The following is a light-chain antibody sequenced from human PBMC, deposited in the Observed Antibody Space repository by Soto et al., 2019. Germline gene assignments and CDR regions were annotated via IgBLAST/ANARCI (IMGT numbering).Light chain of an antibody. CDR1: QSVRSSY. CDR2: GAS. CDR3: QQYGSSPWT. Sequence: GLTQCPGTLSLSPGERATLSYRAGQSVRSSYLARYQQTPGQAPRLLIYGASRRATGRPDRFSGSGSGTDFTLTISRLEPEDFAVYYCQQYGSSPWTFGQGTKLDIK. J-gene: IGKJ1*01. V-gene: IGKV3-20*01.